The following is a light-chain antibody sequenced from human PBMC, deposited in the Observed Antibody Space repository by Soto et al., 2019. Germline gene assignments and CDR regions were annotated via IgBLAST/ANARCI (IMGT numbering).Light chain of an antibody. J-gene: IGKJ2*01. V-gene: IGKV3-15*01. CDR3: QQYSTWPPRYT. CDR1: QSVSSY. Sequence: EIVMTQSPATLSVSXXGXATLSCRAXQSVSSYLAWYQQRPGQPPRLLIYRASTRATNIPARFSGSGSGTEFSLTISSLQSEDFAVYYCQQYSTWPPRYTFGQGTKLEI. CDR2: RAS.